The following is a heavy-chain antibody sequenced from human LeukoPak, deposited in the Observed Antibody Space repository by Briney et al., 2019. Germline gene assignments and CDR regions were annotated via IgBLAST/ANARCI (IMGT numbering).Heavy chain of an antibody. J-gene: IGHJ4*02. CDR3: ARGAYSGRSSYFDY. CDR2: ISSSSVI. CDR1: GFTFRSYS. Sequence: GGSLRLSCAASGFTFRSYSIYWVRQAPGKGLEWISFISSSSVILYAESVKGRFTVSRDNAKNSLYLQMNSLRAEDTALYYCARGAYSGRSSYFDYWGQGTLVTVSS. V-gene: IGHV3-48*01. D-gene: IGHD3-10*01.